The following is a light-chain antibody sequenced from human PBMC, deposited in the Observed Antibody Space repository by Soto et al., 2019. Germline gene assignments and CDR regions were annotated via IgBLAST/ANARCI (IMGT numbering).Light chain of an antibody. CDR2: EGS. V-gene: IGKV1-5*01. Sequence: DIQMTQSPSTLSASIGDTVTITCRANQSISSWLAWYQQKPGKAPKLLISEGSSLESGVPSRLSGSGSGTEFTLTISSLQPDDLATYYCQQYNSSPLTFGGGTKVEIK. CDR3: QQYNSSPLT. CDR1: QSISSW. J-gene: IGKJ4*01.